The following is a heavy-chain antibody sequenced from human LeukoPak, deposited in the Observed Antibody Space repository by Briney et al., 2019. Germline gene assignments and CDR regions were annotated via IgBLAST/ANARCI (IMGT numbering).Heavy chain of an antibody. Sequence: SETLPLTCTVSGGSISSSSYYWGWIRQPPGKGLEWIGSIYYSGSTYYNPSLKSRVTISVDTSKNQFSLKLSSVTAADTAVYYCASPYYDFWSGHQNFYYYYMDVWGKGTTVTVSS. CDR2: IYYSGST. CDR3: ASPYYDFWSGHQNFYYYYMDV. CDR1: GGSISSSSYY. J-gene: IGHJ6*03. D-gene: IGHD3-3*01. V-gene: IGHV4-39*01.